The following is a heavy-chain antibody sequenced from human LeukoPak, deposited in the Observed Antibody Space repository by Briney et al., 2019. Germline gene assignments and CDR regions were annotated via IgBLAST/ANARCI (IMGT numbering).Heavy chain of an antibody. CDR2: ISAYNGDT. J-gene: IGHJ3*02. Sequence: GASVRVSCKASGYTFTSYGITWVRQAPGQGLEWMGWISAYNGDTNYAQKFQGRVTMTTDTSTSTAYMELRSLRSDDTAVYYCARPLTYYYDSRGRRAFDIWGRGTIGTVSS. V-gene: IGHV1-18*01. CDR1: GYTFTSYG. D-gene: IGHD3-22*01. CDR3: ARPLTYYYDSRGRRAFDI.